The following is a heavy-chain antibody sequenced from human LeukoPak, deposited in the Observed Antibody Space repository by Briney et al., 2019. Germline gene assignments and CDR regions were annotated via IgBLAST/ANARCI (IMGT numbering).Heavy chain of an antibody. D-gene: IGHD3-22*01. CDR1: GFTFSSNY. CDR3: ARSSHYYDSSGYSRGAFDI. J-gene: IGHJ3*02. Sequence: GGSLRLSCAASGFTFSSNYMSWVRQAPGKGLEWVSVIYSGGSTYYADSVKGRFTISRDNSKNTLYLQMNSLRAEDTAVYYCARSSHYYDSSGYSRGAFDIWGQGTMVTVSS. V-gene: IGHV3-53*01. CDR2: IYSGGST.